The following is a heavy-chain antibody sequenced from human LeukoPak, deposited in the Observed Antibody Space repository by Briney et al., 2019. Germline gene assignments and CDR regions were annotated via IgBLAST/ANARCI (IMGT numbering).Heavy chain of an antibody. CDR2: IYYSGST. Sequence: PSETLSLTCTVSGGSISSYYWSWIGQPPGKGLEWIGYIYYSGSTNYNPSLKSRVTISVDTSKNQFSLKLSSVTAADTAVYYCAREGTDSSGWYAQGYFDYWGQGTLVTVSS. CDR3: AREGTDSSGWYAQGYFDY. D-gene: IGHD6-19*01. V-gene: IGHV4-59*01. CDR1: GGSISSYY. J-gene: IGHJ4*02.